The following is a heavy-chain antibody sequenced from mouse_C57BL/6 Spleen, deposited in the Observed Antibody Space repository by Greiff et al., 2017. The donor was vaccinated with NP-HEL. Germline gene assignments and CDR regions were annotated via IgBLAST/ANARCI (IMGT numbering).Heavy chain of an antibody. J-gene: IGHJ3*01. CDR3: ARNVAYSNWFAY. CDR1: GFSLTSYG. CDR2: IWSGGST. V-gene: IGHV2-2*01. D-gene: IGHD2-5*01. Sequence: VKLQESGPGLVQPSQSLSITCTVSGFSLTSYGVHWVRQSPGKGLEWLGVIWSGGSTDYNAAFISRLSISKDNSKSQVFFKMNSLQADDTAIYYCARNVAYSNWFAYWGQGTLVTVSA.